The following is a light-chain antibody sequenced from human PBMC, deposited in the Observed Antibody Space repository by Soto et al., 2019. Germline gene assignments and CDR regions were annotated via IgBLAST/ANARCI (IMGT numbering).Light chain of an antibody. CDR2: GAS. Sequence: EIVLTQSPGTLSLSPGERATLSCRASQSVSSNFLAWYQEKAGQAPRLLIYGASSRATGIPDRFSCSGSGTDFTLTISRLEPEEFSVYYCRQYGRSLGFAFGGGTKVEIK. CDR1: QSVSSNF. CDR3: RQYGRSLGFA. J-gene: IGKJ4*01. V-gene: IGKV3-20*01.